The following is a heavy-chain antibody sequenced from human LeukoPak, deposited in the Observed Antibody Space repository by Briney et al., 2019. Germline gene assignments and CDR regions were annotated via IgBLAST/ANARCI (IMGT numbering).Heavy chain of an antibody. V-gene: IGHV3-23*01. J-gene: IGHJ2*01. D-gene: IGHD7-27*01. CDR2: ITGSSTWT. CDR1: GFTFRTYG. CDR3: ARELASLGTRYFEL. Sequence: PGGSLRLSCEASGFTFRTYGMTWVRQAPGKGLEWVSGITGSSTWTYYADSVRGRFTISRDNSKNTLHLQMNNLTADDTAIYYCARELASLGTRYFELWGRGTLVTVSS.